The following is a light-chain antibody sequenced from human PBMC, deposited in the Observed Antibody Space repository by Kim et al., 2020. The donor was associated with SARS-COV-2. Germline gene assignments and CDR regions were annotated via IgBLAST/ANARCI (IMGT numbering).Light chain of an antibody. J-gene: IGLJ3*02. CDR2: ANN. V-gene: IGLV1-47*02. CDR1: NSNVGKTF. CDR3: AAWDDTLSARV. Sequence: GQSVTISCSGRNSNVGKTFVYWYQHFPGMAPRLLIYANNQRPSGVPDRFSGSKSGTSASLTISGLRSEDEADYYCAAWDDTLSARVFGGGTKLTVL.